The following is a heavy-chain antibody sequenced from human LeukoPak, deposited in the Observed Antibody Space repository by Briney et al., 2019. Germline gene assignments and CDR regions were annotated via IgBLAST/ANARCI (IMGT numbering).Heavy chain of an antibody. CDR2: ISSSSSYI. Sequence: GGSLRLSCAASGFTFSSYSMNWVRQAPGKGLEWVSSISSSSSYIYYADSVKGRFTISRDNAKNSLYLQMNSLRAEDTAVYYCAKAAPDFDYFDYWGQGTLVTVSS. V-gene: IGHV3-21*01. CDR1: GFTFSSYS. CDR3: AKAAPDFDYFDY. D-gene: IGHD3-3*01. J-gene: IGHJ4*02.